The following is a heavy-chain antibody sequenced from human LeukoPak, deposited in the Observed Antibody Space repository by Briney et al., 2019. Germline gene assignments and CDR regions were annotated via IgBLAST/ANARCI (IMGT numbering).Heavy chain of an antibody. D-gene: IGHD3-10*01. CDR3: ARLTVITMVRGVPYYFDY. V-gene: IGHV4-61*02. CDR2: IYTSGST. J-gene: IGHJ4*02. CDR1: GGSISSGSYY. Sequence: SQTLSLTCTVSGGSISSGSYYWSWIRQPAGKGLEWIGRIYTSGSTNYIPSLKSRVTISVDTSKNQFSLKLSSVTAADTAVYYCARLTVITMVRGVPYYFDYWDQGTLVTVSS.